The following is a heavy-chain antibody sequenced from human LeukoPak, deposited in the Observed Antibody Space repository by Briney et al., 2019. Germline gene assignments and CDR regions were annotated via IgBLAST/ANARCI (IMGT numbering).Heavy chain of an antibody. V-gene: IGHV3-23*01. CDR2: ISGSGDST. CDR3: AKGGGSYFRRVTYYYYYMDV. CDR1: EFSFGSYA. J-gene: IGHJ6*03. Sequence: GGSLRLSCAASEFSFGSYAMSWVRQAPGKGLQWVSGISGSGDSTYYGDSVNGRFTISRDNSKNTLYLQMISLRAEDTAVYYCAKGGGSYFRRVTYYYYYMDVWGKGTTVTVSS. D-gene: IGHD1-26*01.